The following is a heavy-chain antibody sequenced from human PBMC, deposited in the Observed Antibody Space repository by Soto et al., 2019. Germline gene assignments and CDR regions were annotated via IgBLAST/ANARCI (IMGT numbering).Heavy chain of an antibody. CDR3: AKDGSWDGGGGES. J-gene: IGHJ4*02. CDR1: GVTFSSYA. D-gene: IGHD3-16*01. V-gene: IGHV1-69*18. Sequence: QVQLVQSGAEVKKPGSSVKVSCLASGVTFSSYAFTWVRQAPGQGLEWMGNIIPVFRTSTYAQRFQGRLTISANEATTAVYVEQSSLRAEATAVYFCAKDGSWDGGGGESWGQGTLVIVSS. CDR2: IIPVFRTS.